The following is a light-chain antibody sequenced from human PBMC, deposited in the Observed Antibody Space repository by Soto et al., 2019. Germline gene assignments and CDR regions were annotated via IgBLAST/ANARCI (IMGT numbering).Light chain of an antibody. CDR3: QQYYSYPPT. J-gene: IGKJ1*01. CDR2: AAS. CDR1: QGISSY. Sequence: AIRMTQSPSSFSASTGDRVTITCRASQGISSYLAWYQQKPGKAPKLLIYAASTLQSGVPSRFRGSGSGTDFTLTISCLQSEDCATYYCQQYYSYPPTFGQGTKVEIK. V-gene: IGKV1-8*01.